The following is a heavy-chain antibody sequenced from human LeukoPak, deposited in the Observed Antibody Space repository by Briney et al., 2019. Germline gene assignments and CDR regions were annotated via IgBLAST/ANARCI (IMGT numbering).Heavy chain of an antibody. CDR3: ARDGSSGWYWSLDP. CDR1: GGSISSGGYY. J-gene: IGHJ5*02. CDR2: IYYSGST. D-gene: IGHD6-19*01. Sequence: SETLSLTCTVSGGSISSGGYYWSWIRQHPGKGLEWIGYIYYSGSTYYNPSLKSRVTIPVDTSKNQFSLKLSSVTAADTAVYYCARDGSSGWYWSLDPWGQGTLVTVSS. V-gene: IGHV4-31*03.